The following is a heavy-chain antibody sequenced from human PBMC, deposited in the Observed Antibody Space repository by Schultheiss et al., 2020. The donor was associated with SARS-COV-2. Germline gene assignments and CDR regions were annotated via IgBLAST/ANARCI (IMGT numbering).Heavy chain of an antibody. D-gene: IGHD2-2*02. CDR2: IYYSGST. V-gene: IGHV4-38-2*02. CDR3: ARLGYCSSTSCYKEY. Sequence: SETLSLTCTVSGYSISSGYYWGWIRQPPGKGLEWIGYIYYSGSTYYNPSLKSRVTISVDTSKNQFSLKLSSVTAADTAVYYCARLGYCSSTSCYKEYWGQGTLVTVSS. J-gene: IGHJ4*02. CDR1: GYSISSGYY.